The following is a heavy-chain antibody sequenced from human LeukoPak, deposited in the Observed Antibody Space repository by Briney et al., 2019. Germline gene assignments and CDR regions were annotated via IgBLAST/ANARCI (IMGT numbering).Heavy chain of an antibody. V-gene: IGHV1-2*04. CDR1: GYTFTGYY. D-gene: IGHD6-13*01. Sequence: GASVKVSCKASGYTFTGYYMHWVRQAPGQGLEWMGWINPNSGGTNYAQKFQGWVTMTRDTSISTAYMELSRLRSDDTAVYYCARDLEGIAAAGPGYYYYGMDVWGQGTTVTVSS. CDR3: ARDLEGIAAAGPGYYYYGMDV. J-gene: IGHJ6*02. CDR2: INPNSGGT.